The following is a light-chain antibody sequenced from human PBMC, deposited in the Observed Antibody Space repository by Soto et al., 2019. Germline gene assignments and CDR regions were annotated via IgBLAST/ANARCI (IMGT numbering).Light chain of an antibody. CDR2: DVT. CDR3: CSYAGSSLYV. Sequence: QSALTQPRSVSGSPGQSVTISCTGTSSDVGGYDYVSWYQQHPGKAPKFMIYDVTKRPSGVPDRFSGSKSGNTASLTISGLQAEDEADYYCCSYAGSSLYVFGTGTQLTVL. J-gene: IGLJ1*01. V-gene: IGLV2-11*01. CDR1: SSDVGGYDY.